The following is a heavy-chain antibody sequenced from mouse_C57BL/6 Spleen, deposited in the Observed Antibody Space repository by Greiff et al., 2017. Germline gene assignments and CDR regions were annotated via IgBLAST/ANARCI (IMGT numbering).Heavy chain of an antibody. V-gene: IGHV1-42*01. D-gene: IGHD2-1*01. CDR3: ARPYGNYYYAMDY. Sequence: VQLKESGPELVKPGASVKISCKASGYSFTGYYMNWVKQSPEKSLEWIGEINPSTGGTTYNQKFKAKATLTVDKSSSTAYMQLKSLTSEDSAVYYCARPYGNYYYAMDYWGQGTSVTVSS. CDR2: INPSTGGT. J-gene: IGHJ4*01. CDR1: GYSFTGYY.